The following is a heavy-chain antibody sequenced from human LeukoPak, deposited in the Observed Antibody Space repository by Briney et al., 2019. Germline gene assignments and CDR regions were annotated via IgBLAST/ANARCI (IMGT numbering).Heavy chain of an antibody. CDR2: INPNSGGT. CDR1: GYTFTGYY. J-gene: IGHJ3*02. V-gene: IGHV1-2*02. D-gene: IGHD4-17*01. Sequence: ASVKVSCKASGYTFTGYYMHWVRQAPGQGLEWMGWINPNSGGTNYAQNFQGRVTMTRDTSISTAYMELSRLRSDGTAVYYCARGDDYGDYVAFDIWGQGTMVTVSS. CDR3: ARGDDYGDYVAFDI.